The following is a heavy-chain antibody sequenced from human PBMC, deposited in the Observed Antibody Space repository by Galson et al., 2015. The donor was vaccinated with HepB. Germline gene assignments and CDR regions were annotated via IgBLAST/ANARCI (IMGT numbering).Heavy chain of an antibody. V-gene: IGHV1-3*01. CDR3: ARDRVGSAYTMVRGLYGMDV. Sequence: SVKVSCKASGYTFTSYAMHWVRQAPGQRLEWMGWINAGNGNTRYSQKFQGRVTITRDTSASTAYMELSSLRSEDTAVYYRARDRVGSAYTMVRGLYGMDVWGQGTTVTVSS. J-gene: IGHJ6*02. CDR1: GYTFTSYA. D-gene: IGHD3-10*01. CDR2: INAGNGNT.